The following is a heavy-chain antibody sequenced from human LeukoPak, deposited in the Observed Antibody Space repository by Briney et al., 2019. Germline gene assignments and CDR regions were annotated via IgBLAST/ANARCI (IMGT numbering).Heavy chain of an antibody. CDR1: GYTFTGYQ. V-gene: IGHV1-2*02. D-gene: IGHD3-10*01. CDR3: ARDHYGSGSYSTDF. J-gene: IGHJ4*02. Sequence: ASVKVSCKASGYTFTGYQIHWVRQAPGQGLEWMGWIDPNTGGTNYAQQFQGRVTMTRDTSIDTAYMELSRLRSDDTAVYYCARDHYGSGSYSTDFWAQGTLVTVSS. CDR2: IDPNTGGT.